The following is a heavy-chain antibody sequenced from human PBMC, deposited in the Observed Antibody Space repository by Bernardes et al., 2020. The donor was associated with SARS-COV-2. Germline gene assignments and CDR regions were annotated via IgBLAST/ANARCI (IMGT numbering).Heavy chain of an antibody. V-gene: IGHV3-74*01. J-gene: IGHJ4*02. D-gene: IGHD6-19*01. CDR2: INSDGSNT. CDR3: VPEGTTSGWRPFDC. Sequence: GGSLRLSCATSGFTFSSYWMHWVRQVPGKGLVWVSHINSDGSNTVYADSVKGRFTISRDNAKKTLYLQMNSLRAEDTAVYYCVPEGTTSGWRPFDCWGQGTLVTVSS. CDR1: GFTFSSYW.